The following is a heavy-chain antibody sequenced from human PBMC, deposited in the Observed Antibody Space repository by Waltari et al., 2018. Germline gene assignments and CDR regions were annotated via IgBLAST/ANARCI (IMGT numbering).Heavy chain of an antibody. J-gene: IGHJ4*02. CDR1: GASISSYY. CDR3: ARGDGY. V-gene: IGHV4-4*07. Sequence: QVQLQESGPGLVKPSETLSLPFPVSGASISSYYRSWIRRPAGTGLEWIGRSYTSGSTNYNPSLKSRVTISVDKSKNQFSLKLSSVTAADTAVYYCARGDGYWGQGTLVTVSS. CDR2: SYTSGST.